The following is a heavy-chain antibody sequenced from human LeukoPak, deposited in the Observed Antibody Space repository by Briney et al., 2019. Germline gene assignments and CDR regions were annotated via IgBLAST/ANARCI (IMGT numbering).Heavy chain of an antibody. Sequence: ASVKVSCKASGYTFTGYYMHWVRQAPGQGLEWMGRINPNSGGTNYAQKFQGRVTMTRDTSISTAYMDLSRLRSDDTAVYYCARVNGQWLVEYYFDYWGQGTLVTVSS. D-gene: IGHD6-19*01. CDR1: GYTFTGYY. J-gene: IGHJ4*02. CDR3: ARVNGQWLVEYYFDY. CDR2: INPNSGGT. V-gene: IGHV1-2*06.